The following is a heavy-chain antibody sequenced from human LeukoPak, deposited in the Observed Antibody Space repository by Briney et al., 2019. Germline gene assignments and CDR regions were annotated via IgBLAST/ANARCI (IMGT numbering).Heavy chain of an antibody. V-gene: IGHV3-7*01. CDR3: AREHYSGYDDY. CDR1: GFSFSTYW. CDR2: RKQEGMEK. J-gene: IGHJ4*02. D-gene: IGHD5-12*01. Sequence: GGSLRLSVAASGFSFSTYWMSWGGQCPGKGRDWVANRKQEGMEKDYVDSVKGRFTISRDNAKNPLYLQMNRMSAEATAVYYCAREHYSGYDDYWGQGTLVTVSS.